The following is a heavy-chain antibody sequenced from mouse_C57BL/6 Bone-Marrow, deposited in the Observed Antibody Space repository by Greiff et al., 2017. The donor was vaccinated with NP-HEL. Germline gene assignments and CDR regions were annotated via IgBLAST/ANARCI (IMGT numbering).Heavy chain of an antibody. J-gene: IGHJ1*03. CDR2: IYPGSGST. D-gene: IGHD2-5*01. CDR3: ARSSNYYWYVDV. V-gene: IGHV1-55*01. Sequence: QVQLQQSGAELVKPGASVKMSCKASGYTFTSYWITWVKQRPGQGLEWIGDIYPGSGSTNYNEKFKSKATLTVDTSSSTAYMQLSSLTSEDSAVYYCARSSNYYWYVDVWGTGTTVTVSS. CDR1: GYTFTSYW.